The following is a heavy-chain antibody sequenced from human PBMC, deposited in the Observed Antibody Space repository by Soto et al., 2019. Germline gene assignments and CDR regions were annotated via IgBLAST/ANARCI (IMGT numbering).Heavy chain of an antibody. D-gene: IGHD3-22*01. V-gene: IGHV3-48*02. CDR2: ISSSSTI. CDR3: ARDPLFDYDSSGYPLDLYFDY. CDR1: GFTFSSYS. J-gene: IGHJ4*02. Sequence: PGGSLRLSCAASGFTFSSYSMNWVRQAPGKGLEWVSYISSSSTIYYADSVKGRFTISRDNAKNSLYLQMNSLRDEDTAVYYCARDPLFDYDSSGYPLDLYFDYWGQGTLVTVSS.